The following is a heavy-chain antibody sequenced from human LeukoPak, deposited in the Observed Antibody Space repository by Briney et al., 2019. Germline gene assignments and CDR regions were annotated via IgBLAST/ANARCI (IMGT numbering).Heavy chain of an antibody. V-gene: IGHV3-43*01. Sequence: GGSLRLSCATSGFNFDRYTIHWVRQAPGKGLEWVSLAGWAGGTTYYSDSVRGRFTISRDSGKNSVYLQMNSLTTDDTAFYFCAKELDTMFFDYWGQGALVTVSS. CDR3: AKELDTMFFDY. J-gene: IGHJ4*02. CDR2: AGWAGGTT. D-gene: IGHD5-18*01. CDR1: GFNFDRYT.